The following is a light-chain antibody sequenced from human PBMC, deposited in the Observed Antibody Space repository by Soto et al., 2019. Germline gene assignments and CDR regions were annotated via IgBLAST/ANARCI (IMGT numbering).Light chain of an antibody. J-gene: IGKJ1*01. V-gene: IGKV4-1*01. CDR1: QSVLYSSNNKNY. Sequence: DIVMTQSPDSLAVSLGESATINCKSSQSVLYSSNNKNYLAWYQQKPGQPPKLLIYWASTRESGVPDRFSGSGSGTDFTLTISSLQAEDVAVYYCQQYYSTPQTFXQGPKVDI. CDR2: WAS. CDR3: QQYYSTPQT.